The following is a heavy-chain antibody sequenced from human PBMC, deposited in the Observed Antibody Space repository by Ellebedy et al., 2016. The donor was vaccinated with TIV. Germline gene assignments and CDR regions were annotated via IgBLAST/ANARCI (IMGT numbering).Heavy chain of an antibody. J-gene: IGHJ6*02. CDR3: ARAEPAYGMDV. Sequence: AASVKVSCKASGGTFSSYAISWVRQAPGQGLEWMGWSSAYNGNTNYAQKLQGRVTMTTDTSTSTAYMELRSLRSDDTAVYYCARAEPAYGMDVWGQGTTVTVSS. V-gene: IGHV1-18*01. D-gene: IGHD1-26*01. CDR1: GGTFSSYA. CDR2: SSAYNGNT.